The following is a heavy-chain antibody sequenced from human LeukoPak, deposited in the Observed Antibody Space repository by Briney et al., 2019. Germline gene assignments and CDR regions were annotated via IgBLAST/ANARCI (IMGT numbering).Heavy chain of an antibody. CDR1: GYTFTGYY. J-gene: IGHJ5*02. CDR3: ARDYTPYCSGGSCYEFDP. V-gene: IGHV1-2*02. Sequence: GASVKVSCKASGYTFTGYYMHWVRQAPGQGLEWMGWINPNSGGTNYAQKFQGRVTMTRDTSISTAYMELSRLRSDDTAVYYCARDYTPYCSGGSCYEFDPWGQGTLVTVSS. CDR2: INPNSGGT. D-gene: IGHD2-15*01.